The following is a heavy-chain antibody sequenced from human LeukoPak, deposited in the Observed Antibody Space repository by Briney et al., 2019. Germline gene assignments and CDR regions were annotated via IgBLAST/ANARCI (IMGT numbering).Heavy chain of an antibody. Sequence: ASVKVSCKVSGYTLTELSMHWVRQAPGKGLEWMGGFDPEDGETIYAQKFQGRVTTTEDTSTDTAYMELSSLRSEDTAVYYCATVPGGSTSFDYWGQGTLVTVSS. CDR1: GYTLTELS. CDR3: ATVPGGSTSFDY. CDR2: FDPEDGET. V-gene: IGHV1-24*01. D-gene: IGHD2-2*01. J-gene: IGHJ4*02.